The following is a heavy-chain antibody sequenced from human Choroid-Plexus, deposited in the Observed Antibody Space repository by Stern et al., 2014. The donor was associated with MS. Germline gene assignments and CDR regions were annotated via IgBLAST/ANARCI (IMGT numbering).Heavy chain of an antibody. V-gene: IGHV3-30*18. J-gene: IGHJ5*02. CDR2: VSYDGSNK. CDR1: GFTFGSCA. CDR3: AKDRQYLTYFFDH. Sequence: VQLVESGGGVVQPGRPLRLSCVASGFTFGSCAMHWVRQAPGKGLEWVAGVSYDGSNKYYADSVKGRVTISRDNSQNTLYMQMISLRPEDTAVYYCAKDRQYLTYFFDHWGQGSLVTVSS. D-gene: IGHD2/OR15-2a*01.